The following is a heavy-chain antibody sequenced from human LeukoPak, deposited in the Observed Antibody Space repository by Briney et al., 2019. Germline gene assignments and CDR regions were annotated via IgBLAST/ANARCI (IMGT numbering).Heavy chain of an antibody. CDR2: IYTSGST. CDR3: ARHQSYGSGTYYAPFDN. Sequence: SETLSLTCTVSGGSISSYYWSWIRQPAGKGLEWIGRIYTSGSTNYNPSLKSRVTMSVDTSKNQFSLKLSSVTAADTAVYYCARHQSYGSGTYYAPFDNWGQGILVTVSS. J-gene: IGHJ4*02. V-gene: IGHV4-4*07. D-gene: IGHD3-10*01. CDR1: GGSISSYY.